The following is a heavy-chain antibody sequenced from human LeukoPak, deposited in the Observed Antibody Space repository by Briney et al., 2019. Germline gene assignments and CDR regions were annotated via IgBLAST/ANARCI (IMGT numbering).Heavy chain of an antibody. CDR3: ARERGGVVVPAAIEYYYYYYMDV. J-gene: IGHJ6*03. CDR2: IYTSGST. D-gene: IGHD2-2*02. Sequence: SETLSLTCTVSGGPISSYYWSWIRQPAGKGLEWIGRIYTSGSTNYNPSLKSRVTMSVDTSKNQFSLKLSSVTAADTAVYYCARERGGVVVPAAIEYYYYYYMDVWGKGTTVTVSS. V-gene: IGHV4-4*07. CDR1: GGPISSYY.